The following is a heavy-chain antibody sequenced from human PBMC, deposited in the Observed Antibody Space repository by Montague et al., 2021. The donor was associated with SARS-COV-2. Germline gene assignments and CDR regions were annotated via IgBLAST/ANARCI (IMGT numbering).Heavy chain of an antibody. D-gene: IGHD2-15*01. CDR2: ISSDGSYT. J-gene: IGHJ4*02. Sequence: SLRLSCAASGFTFTSYSMNWVRQAPGKGLEALSVISSDGSYTYYADSVKGRFIISRDNSRNTLYLQMNSLRPEDTAVYYCARDVLRHKGGFDSWGQGTLVTVSS. CDR1: GFTFTSYS. CDR3: ARDVLRHKGGFDS. V-gene: IGHV3-30-3*01.